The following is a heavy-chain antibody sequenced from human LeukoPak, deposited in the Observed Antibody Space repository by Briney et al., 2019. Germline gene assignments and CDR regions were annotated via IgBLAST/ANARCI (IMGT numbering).Heavy chain of an antibody. D-gene: IGHD2-2*01. CDR1: GYSISSGYY. CDR3: ARYGCSSTSCFYYYYYMDV. J-gene: IGHJ6*03. CDR2: IYHSGST. Sequence: KASETLSLTCAVSGYSISSGYYWGWIRQPPGQGLEWIGSIYHSGSTYYNPSLKSRVTISVDTFKNQFSLKLSSVTAADTAVYYCARYGCSSTSCFYYYYYMDVWGKGTTVTVSS. V-gene: IGHV4-38-2*01.